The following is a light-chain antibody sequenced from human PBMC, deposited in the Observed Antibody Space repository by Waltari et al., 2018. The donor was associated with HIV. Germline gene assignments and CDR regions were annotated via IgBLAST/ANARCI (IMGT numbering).Light chain of an antibody. Sequence: DIQLTQSPSSLSASVRDSVTITCRASQSIGNYLNWYQQKPAKAPKLLIYAESNLQRGVPSRFSGSGSGTDFSLSISFLHPEDFATYYCQQSYTTPFTFGGGTRVDI. V-gene: IGKV1-39*01. CDR1: QSIGNY. CDR3: QQSYTTPFT. J-gene: IGKJ4*01. CDR2: AES.